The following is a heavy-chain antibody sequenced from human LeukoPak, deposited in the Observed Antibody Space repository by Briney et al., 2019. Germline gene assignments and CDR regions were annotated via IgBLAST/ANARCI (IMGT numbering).Heavy chain of an antibody. CDR3: ARVSTSGYRDWLDP. J-gene: IGHJ5*02. V-gene: IGHV1-2*02. Sequence: ASVKVSCKTSGYTFADYYVHWVRQAPGQGLEWMGWIYPKSGGTNSAQKFQGRVTMTRDTSISTAYMELSRLRFDDTAVYYCARVSTSGYRDWLDPWGQGTLVTVSS. CDR2: IYPKSGGT. D-gene: IGHD3-9*01. CDR1: GYTFADYY.